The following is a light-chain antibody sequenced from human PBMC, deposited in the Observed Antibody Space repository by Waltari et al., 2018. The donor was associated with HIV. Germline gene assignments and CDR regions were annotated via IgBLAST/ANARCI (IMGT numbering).Light chain of an antibody. V-gene: IGLV1-40*01. CDR2: GNN. CDR1: GAGHE. CDR3: QSFDSSLTGFV. J-gene: IGLJ1*01. Sequence: QSVLTQPPSVSGAPGQRVSIPCTGSGAGHEVQWYQQIAGKAPKLLIFGNNKRPSGVPARFFGSKSGTSASLAITGLQPEDEAHYYCQSFDSSLTGFVFGSGTEVVVL.